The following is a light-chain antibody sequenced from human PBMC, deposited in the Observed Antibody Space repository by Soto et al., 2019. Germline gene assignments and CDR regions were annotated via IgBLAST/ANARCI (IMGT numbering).Light chain of an antibody. CDR2: SSN. Sequence: QSVLTQPPSASATPGQRVTVSCSGSSSNIGSNSVNWYQQLPGTAPKLLIYSSNQRPSGAPDRLSGSKSGTSASLAISGLQSEDEADYYCAAWDDSLNGVVFGGGTKLTVL. J-gene: IGLJ2*01. CDR3: AAWDDSLNGVV. CDR1: SSNIGSNS. V-gene: IGLV1-44*01.